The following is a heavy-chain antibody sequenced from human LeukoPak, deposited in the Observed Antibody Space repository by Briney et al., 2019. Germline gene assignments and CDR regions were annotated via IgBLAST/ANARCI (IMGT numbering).Heavy chain of an antibody. CDR1: GYTFTGYY. CDR3: ARVQSSDYYGSGSTPYYYYYGMDV. D-gene: IGHD3-10*01. Sequence: AASVKVSCKASGYTFTGYYMHWVRQDPGQGLEWMGWINPNSGGTNYAQQLQRRVTMTRDTSISTAYMELSRLRSDDTAVYYCARVQSSDYYGSGSTPYYYYYGMDVWGQGTTVTVSS. CDR2: INPNSGGT. J-gene: IGHJ6*02. V-gene: IGHV1-2*02.